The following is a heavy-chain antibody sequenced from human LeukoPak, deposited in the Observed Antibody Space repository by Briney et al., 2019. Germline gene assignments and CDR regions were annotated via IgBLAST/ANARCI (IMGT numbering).Heavy chain of an antibody. CDR2: ISYDGSNK. J-gene: IGHJ4*02. CDR3: ARNYDSSGYGDY. Sequence: GGSLRLSCAASGFTFSSYGMHWVRQAPGKGLEWVAVISYDGSNKYYADSVKGRFTISRDNSKNTLYLQMNSLRAEDTAVYYCARNYDSSGYGDYWGQGTLVTVSS. D-gene: IGHD3-22*01. CDR1: GFTFSSYG. V-gene: IGHV3-30*03.